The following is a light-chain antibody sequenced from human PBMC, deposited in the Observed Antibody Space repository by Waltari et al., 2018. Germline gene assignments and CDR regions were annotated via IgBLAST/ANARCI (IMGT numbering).Light chain of an antibody. Sequence: DVVMTQSPDSLAVSLGERATIHCQSSQNLFWRSNKKSSLVWYQQKPAQPPKVLFFWASTREPGVPDRFSASGSETDFTLTVNGLQAEDVAIYYCRQYYDVPYTFGQGTRLEIK. CDR2: WAS. J-gene: IGKJ2*01. CDR1: QNLFWRSNKKSS. V-gene: IGKV4-1*01. CDR3: RQYYDVPYT.